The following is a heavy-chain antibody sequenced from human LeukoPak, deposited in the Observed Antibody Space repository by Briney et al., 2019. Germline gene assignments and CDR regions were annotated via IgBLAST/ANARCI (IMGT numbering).Heavy chain of an antibody. D-gene: IGHD3-22*01. CDR3: ARVPIGCYLFDH. CDR2: ARNRVNNYII. V-gene: IGHV3-72*01. CDR1: GFIFSDHY. Sequence: PGGSLRLSCAASGFIFSDHYMDWARQAPGKGLEWVGRARNRVNNYIIEYAASVKGRFTISRDDSKNSLYLQMNGLKTEDTAVYYCARVPIGCYLFDHWGLGTLVTVSS. J-gene: IGHJ4*02.